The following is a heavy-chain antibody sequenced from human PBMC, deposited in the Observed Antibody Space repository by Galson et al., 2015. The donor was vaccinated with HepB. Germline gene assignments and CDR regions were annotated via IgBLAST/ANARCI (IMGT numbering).Heavy chain of an antibody. D-gene: IGHD4-17*01. CDR3: AKDGTYYDYGDSYFDS. J-gene: IGHJ4*02. CDR1: GFTFNTYA. CDR2: ISASGIST. V-gene: IGHV3-23*01. Sequence: SLRLSCAASGFTFNTYAMNWVRQAPGKGLEWVSAISASGISTYYADSVRGRFTISRDNSKNTLYLQMDIVEAEDTAIYYCAKDGTYYDYGDSYFDSWGQGALVSVS.